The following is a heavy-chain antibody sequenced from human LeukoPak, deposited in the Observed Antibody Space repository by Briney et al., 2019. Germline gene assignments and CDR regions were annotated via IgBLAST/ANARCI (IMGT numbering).Heavy chain of an antibody. J-gene: IGHJ4*02. Sequence: SETLSLTCAVYGGSFSGYYWSWIRQPPGXGLEWIGEINHSGSTNYNPSLKSRVTISVDTSKNQFSLKLSSVTAADTAVYYCASSSGSSGWYSYWGQGTLVTVSS. D-gene: IGHD6-19*01. V-gene: IGHV4-34*01. CDR3: ASSSGSSGWYSY. CDR2: INHSGST. CDR1: GGSFSGYY.